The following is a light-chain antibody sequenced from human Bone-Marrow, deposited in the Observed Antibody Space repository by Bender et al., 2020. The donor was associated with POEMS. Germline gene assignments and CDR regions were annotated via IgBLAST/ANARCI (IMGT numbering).Light chain of an antibody. J-gene: IGLJ3*02. CDR2: GYN. V-gene: IGLV1-40*01. CDR1: SSNTGNNYV. CDR3: QSYDNSLGGWV. Sequence: QSVLTQPPSVSAAPGQKVTISCSGSSSNTGNNYVSWYQHLPGTAPKLLIYGYNNRPSGVPDRFSGSKSGTSASLAITGLQAEDEGDYYCQSYDNSLGGWVFGGGTKLTVL.